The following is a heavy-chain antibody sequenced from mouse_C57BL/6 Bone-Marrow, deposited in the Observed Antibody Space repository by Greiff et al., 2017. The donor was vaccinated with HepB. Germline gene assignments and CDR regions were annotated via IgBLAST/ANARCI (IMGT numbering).Heavy chain of an antibody. Sequence: QVQLQQPGAELVRPGTSVKLSCKASGYTFTSYWMHWVKQRPGQGLEWIGVIDPSDSYTNYNQKFKGKATLTVDTSSSTAYMQLSSLTSEDSAVYYCARFGGYDGNYYAMDYWGQGTSVTVSS. CDR1: GYTFTSYW. D-gene: IGHD2-2*01. CDR3: ARFGGYDGNYYAMDY. CDR2: IDPSDSYT. J-gene: IGHJ4*01. V-gene: IGHV1-59*01.